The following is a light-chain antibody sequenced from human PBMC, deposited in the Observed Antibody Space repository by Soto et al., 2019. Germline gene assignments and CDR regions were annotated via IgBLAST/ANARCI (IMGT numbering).Light chain of an antibody. V-gene: IGKV3-15*01. CDR3: QQYYDWPPYT. CDR1: QSVGKN. J-gene: IGKJ2*01. CDR2: AAS. Sequence: EIVMTQFPSTRSGNHGERVTVSCRASQSVGKNLAWYQQKPGQAPRLIIYAASTRASDFPARFSGSGSGTDFTLTISSLQSEDFAVYYCQQYYDWPPYTFGQGTKVDIK.